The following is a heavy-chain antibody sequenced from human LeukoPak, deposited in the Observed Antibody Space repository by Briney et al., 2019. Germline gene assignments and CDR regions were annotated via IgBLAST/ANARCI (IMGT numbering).Heavy chain of an antibody. V-gene: IGHV3-23*01. D-gene: IGHD6-19*01. CDR3: ARGEHSSGWPYYYYYMDV. CDR2: ISGSGGST. J-gene: IGHJ6*03. CDR1: GFTFSSYG. Sequence: QAGGSLRLSCAASGFTFSSYGMSWVRQAPGKGLEWVSAISGSGGSTYYADSVKGRFTISRDNAKNSLYLQMNSLRAEDTAVYYCARGEHSSGWPYYYYYMDVWGKGTTVTVSS.